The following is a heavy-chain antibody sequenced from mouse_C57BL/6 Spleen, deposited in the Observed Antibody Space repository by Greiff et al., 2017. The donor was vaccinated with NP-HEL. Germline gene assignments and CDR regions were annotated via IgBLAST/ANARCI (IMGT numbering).Heavy chain of an antibody. J-gene: IGHJ1*03. Sequence: EVQVVESGEGLVKPGGSLKLSCAASGFTFSSYAMSWVRQTPEKRLEWVAYISSGGDYIYYADTVKGRFTISRDNARNTLYLQMSSLKSEDTAMYYCTRAQTGKRGYFDVWGTGTTVTVSS. CDR3: TRAQTGKRGYFDV. D-gene: IGHD4-1*01. V-gene: IGHV5-9-1*02. CDR1: GFTFSSYA. CDR2: ISSGGDYI.